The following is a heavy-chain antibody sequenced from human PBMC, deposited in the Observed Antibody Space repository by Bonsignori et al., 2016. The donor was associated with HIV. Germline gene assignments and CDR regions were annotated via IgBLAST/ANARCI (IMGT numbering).Heavy chain of an antibody. CDR2: ISAYTGNT. Sequence: QVQLVQSGREVKKPGASVKVSCKASGYTFSNYGISWVRQAPGQELQWMGWISAYTGNTNYVREFQGRVTMTTDTSTNTAYMELRSLTSNDTAVYFCARVGGEWNGYGDSWGQGTLVIVSS. V-gene: IGHV1-18*01. J-gene: IGHJ4*02. CDR3: ARVGGEWNGYGDS. CDR1: GYTFSNYG. D-gene: IGHD5-12*01.